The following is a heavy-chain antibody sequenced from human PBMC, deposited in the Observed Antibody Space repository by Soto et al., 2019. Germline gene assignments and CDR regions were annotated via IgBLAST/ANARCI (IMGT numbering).Heavy chain of an antibody. V-gene: IGHV4-61*01. CDR2: IYHTGST. CDR3: ARGPIVVVTKGWFDP. J-gene: IGHJ5*02. CDR1: GDSVTSGSFY. Sequence: QVQLQESGPGLVKPSETLSLTCTVSGDSVTSGSFYWSWIRQPPGKGLEWIGYIYHTGSTNYNPSLTIRVTISINTPKNQFSLKLSSVTAADTAVYYCARGPIVVVTKGWFDPWGQGTLVIVSS. D-gene: IGHD3-22*01.